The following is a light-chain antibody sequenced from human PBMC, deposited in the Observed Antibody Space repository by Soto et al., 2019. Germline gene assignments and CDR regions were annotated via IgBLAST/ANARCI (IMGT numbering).Light chain of an antibody. CDR3: SSYTSSNTVL. CDR1: SSDVGGYNY. Sequence: QPASVSGSPGQSITLSCTGTSSDVGGYNYVSWYQQHPGKAPKLMIYEVSNRPSGVSNRFSGSKSGNTASLTISGLQAEDEADYYCSSYTSSNTVLFGEGTKLTVL. CDR2: EVS. V-gene: IGLV2-14*01. J-gene: IGLJ2*01.